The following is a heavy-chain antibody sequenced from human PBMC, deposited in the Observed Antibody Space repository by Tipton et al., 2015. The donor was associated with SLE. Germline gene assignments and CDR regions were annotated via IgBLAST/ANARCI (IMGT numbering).Heavy chain of an antibody. V-gene: IGHV4-34*01. CDR1: GGSISNYY. D-gene: IGHD1-26*01. J-gene: IGHJ4*02. CDR2: INHRGST. CDR3: ARGLFPWELFY. Sequence: TLSLTCTVSGGSISNYYWSWIRQPPGKGLEWIGEINHRGSTNYNPSLKSRVTISVDTSKNQFSLKLSSVTAADTAVYYCARGLFPWELFYWGQGTLVTVSS.